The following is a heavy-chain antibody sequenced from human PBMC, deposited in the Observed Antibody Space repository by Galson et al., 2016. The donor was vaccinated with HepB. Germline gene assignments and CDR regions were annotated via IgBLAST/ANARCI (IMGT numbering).Heavy chain of an antibody. CDR3: AKGGYFDWFDY. J-gene: IGHJ4*02. V-gene: IGHV3-23*01. CDR2: LSNSGGST. D-gene: IGHD3-9*01. CDR1: GFTFTTYA. Sequence: SLRLSCAVSGFTFTTYAMSWVRQAPGKGLEWVSSLSNSGGSTFYADSVKGRFTISRDNSKNTLYLQMNSLRDEDTAVYYCAKGGYFDWFDYWGQGTLATVSS.